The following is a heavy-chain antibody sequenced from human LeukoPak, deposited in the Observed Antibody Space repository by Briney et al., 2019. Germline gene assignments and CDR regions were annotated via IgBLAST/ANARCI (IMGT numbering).Heavy chain of an antibody. J-gene: IGHJ4*02. CDR2: INHSGST. D-gene: IGHD2-2*01. V-gene: IGHV4-34*01. Sequence: PSETLSLTCAVYGGSFSGYYWSWIRQPPGKGLEWIGEINHSGSTNYNPSLKSRVTISVDTSKNQFSLKLSSVTAADTAVYYCATGKFYCSSTSCYVGRFDYWGQGTLVTVSS. CDR1: GGSFSGYY. CDR3: ATGKFYCSSTSCYVGRFDY.